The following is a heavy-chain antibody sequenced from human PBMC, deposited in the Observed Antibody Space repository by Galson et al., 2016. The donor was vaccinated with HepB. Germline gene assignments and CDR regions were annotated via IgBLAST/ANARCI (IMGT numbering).Heavy chain of an antibody. CDR2: ISAYNGNT. D-gene: IGHD1-26*01. CDR3: ARDLSGGSGAFDI. J-gene: IGHJ3*02. CDR1: GYTFTSYG. Sequence: QSGAEVKKPGESLKISCKASGYTFTSYGISWVRQAPGQGLEWMGWISAYNGNTTYARKLQGRVTMTTDTSTRTAYMELRSLRSDDTAVYYCARDLSGGSGAFDIWGQVTVVTVSS. V-gene: IGHV1-18*01.